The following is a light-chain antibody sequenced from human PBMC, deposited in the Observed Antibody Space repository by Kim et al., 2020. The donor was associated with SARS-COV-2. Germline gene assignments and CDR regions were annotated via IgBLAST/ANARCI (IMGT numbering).Light chain of an antibody. J-gene: IGKJ3*01. CDR3: QQYGSF. V-gene: IGKV3-20*01. CDR2: GAS. Sequence: LSLSRGERATLSCRASQSVSRSYLAWYQQKPGQDPRLLIYGASSRATGIPDRFSGSGSGTDFTLTISRLEPEDIAVYYCQQYGSFFGPGTKVDIK. CDR1: QSVSRSY.